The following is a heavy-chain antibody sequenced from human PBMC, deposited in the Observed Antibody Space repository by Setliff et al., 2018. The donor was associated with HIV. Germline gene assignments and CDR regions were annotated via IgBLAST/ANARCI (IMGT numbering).Heavy chain of an antibody. CDR3: VRRKSELRLISDYMDV. CDR2: MYYSGTT. Sequence: SETLSLTCTVSGGSINTRNNYWGWIRQPPGLGLEWIGSMYYSGTTYHSPTLKSRVSMSMDTSRNQFSLKLSPVTAADTAIYYCVRRKSELRLISDYMDVWGKGTTVTVSS. D-gene: IGHD3-10*01. CDR1: GGSINTRNNY. V-gene: IGHV4-39*01. J-gene: IGHJ6*03.